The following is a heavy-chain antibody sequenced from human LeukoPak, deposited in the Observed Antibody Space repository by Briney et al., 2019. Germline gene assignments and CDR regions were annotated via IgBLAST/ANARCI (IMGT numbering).Heavy chain of an antibody. CDR3: ARCDFATVITY. V-gene: IGHV4-39*01. D-gene: IGHD3-22*01. CDR1: GDSINRGSYY. J-gene: IGHJ4*02. Sequence: SETLSLTCTVSGDSINRGSYYWGWIRQPPGKGLEWIGTLYYSGDTYYTPSLKSRATISIDTSNNQFSLRLSSVTAADTAVYYCARCDFATVITYWGQGTLVTVSS. CDR2: LYYSGDT.